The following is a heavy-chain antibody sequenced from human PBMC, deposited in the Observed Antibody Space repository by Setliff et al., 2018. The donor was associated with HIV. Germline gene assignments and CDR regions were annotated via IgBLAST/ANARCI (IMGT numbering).Heavy chain of an antibody. J-gene: IGHJ4*02. CDR3: ARMEPPYCGGDCYSGVGY. V-gene: IGHV4-34*01. D-gene: IGHD2-21*02. Sequence: SETLSLTCAVYGGSFSGYYWSWIRQHPGKGLEWIGEINHSGSTNYNPSLKSRVTISVDTSKNQFSLKLSSVTAADTAVYYCARMEPPYCGGDCYSGVGYWGQGTLVTVSS. CDR1: GGSFSGYY. CDR2: INHSGST.